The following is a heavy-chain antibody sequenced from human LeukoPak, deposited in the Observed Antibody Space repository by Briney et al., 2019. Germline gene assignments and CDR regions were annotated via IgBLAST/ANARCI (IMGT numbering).Heavy chain of an antibody. J-gene: IGHJ4*02. Sequence: ASVKVSCKVSGYTLTELFMHWVRQAPGKGLGWIGGFDPEDGETIYAQKFQGRVTMTEDTSTDTAYMELSSLRSEDTAVYYCATVACCGGDCYPFDYWGQGTLVTVSS. V-gene: IGHV1-24*01. CDR1: GYTLTELF. D-gene: IGHD2-21*02. CDR2: FDPEDGET. CDR3: ATVACCGGDCYPFDY.